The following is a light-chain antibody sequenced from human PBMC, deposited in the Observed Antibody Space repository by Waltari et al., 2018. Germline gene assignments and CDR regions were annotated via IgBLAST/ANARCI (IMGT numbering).Light chain of an antibody. J-gene: IGKJ1*01. Sequence: DIQMTQSPSTLAASVGDRGTFPCRASQSINSWLAWYQQKPGIAPKLLIYKASSLESGVPSRFSGSGSGTEFTLTISSLQPDDLATYYCQQYSTNPWTFGQGTKVEIK. CDR1: QSINSW. V-gene: IGKV1-5*03. CDR2: KAS. CDR3: QQYSTNPWT.